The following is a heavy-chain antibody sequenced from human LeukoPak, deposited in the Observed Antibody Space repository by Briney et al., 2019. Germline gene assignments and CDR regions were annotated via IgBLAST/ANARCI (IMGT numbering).Heavy chain of an antibody. V-gene: IGHV3-30*18. CDR1: GFIFSSYG. CDR2: MAGDGHNI. CDR3: AKAAVYSKRWTPFDD. Sequence: GGSLRLSCAASGFIFSSYGMHWVRRAPGKGLEWVALMAGDGHNIYYADSVRGRFTISRDNSKNTVYLQMNSLRPEDTAVYYCAKAAVYSKRWTPFDDWGRGTLVTVSS. D-gene: IGHD1-26*01. J-gene: IGHJ4*02.